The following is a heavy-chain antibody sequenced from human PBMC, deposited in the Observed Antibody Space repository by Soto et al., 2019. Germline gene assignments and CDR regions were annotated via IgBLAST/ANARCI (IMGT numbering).Heavy chain of an antibody. J-gene: IGHJ6*02. V-gene: IGHV4-39*01. CDR1: GGSISSSSYY. Sequence: TLSLTCTVSGGSISSSSYYWGWIRHPPGKGLEWIGSIYYSGSTFYNPSLKGRVTISVDTSKNQFSLKLSSVTAADTAVYYCPIAVAGISYSCYGMDVWGQGTTVTVSS. CDR3: PIAVAGISYSCYGMDV. D-gene: IGHD6-19*01. CDR2: IYYSGST.